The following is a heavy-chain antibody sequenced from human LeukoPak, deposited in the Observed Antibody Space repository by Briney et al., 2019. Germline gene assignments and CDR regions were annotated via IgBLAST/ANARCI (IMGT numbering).Heavy chain of an antibody. CDR1: GGSISSSSYY. D-gene: IGHD2-2*01. CDR3: ARGYCSSTSCPWVDY. Sequence: SETLSLTCTVSGGSISSSSYYWGWIRQPPGKGLEWIGSIYYSGSTYYNPSLKSRVTISVDTSKNQFSLKLSSVTAADTAVYYCARGYCSSTSCPWVDYWGQGTLVTVSS. J-gene: IGHJ4*02. V-gene: IGHV4-39*07. CDR2: IYYSGST.